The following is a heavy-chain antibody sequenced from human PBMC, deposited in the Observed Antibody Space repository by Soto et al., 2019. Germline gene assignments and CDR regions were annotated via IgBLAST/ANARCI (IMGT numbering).Heavy chain of an antibody. CDR2: ISAYNGNT. J-gene: IGHJ5*02. CDR3: ARAYYYDSSTWFDP. V-gene: IGHV1-18*01. D-gene: IGHD3-22*01. Sequence: GAPVKVSCKASCFTFSSYGISWVRQAPGQGLEWMGWISAYNGNTNYAQKLQGRVTMTTDTSISTAYMELSSLKSDDTAVYYCARAYYYDSSTWFDPWGQGTLVTVSS. CDR1: CFTFSSYG.